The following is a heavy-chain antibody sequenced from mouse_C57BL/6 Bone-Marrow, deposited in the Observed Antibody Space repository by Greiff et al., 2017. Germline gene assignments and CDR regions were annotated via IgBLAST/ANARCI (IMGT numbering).Heavy chain of an antibody. CDR3: VRHTRGYHYYAMDY. Sequence: EVQLVESGGGLVQPKGSLKLSCAAPGFSFNTYAMNWVRQAPGKGLEWVARIRSKSNNYATYYADSVKDRFTISRDDSESMLYLQMNNLKTEDTAMYYCVRHTRGYHYYAMDYWGQGTSVTVSP. J-gene: IGHJ4*01. V-gene: IGHV10-1*01. CDR1: GFSFNTYA. D-gene: IGHD2-2*01. CDR2: IRSKSNNYAT.